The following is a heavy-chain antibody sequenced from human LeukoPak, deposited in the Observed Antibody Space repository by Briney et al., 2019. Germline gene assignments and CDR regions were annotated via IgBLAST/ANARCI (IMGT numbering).Heavy chain of an antibody. D-gene: IGHD3-10*01. V-gene: IGHV6-1*01. Sequence: SQTLSLTCAISGDSVSSNSAAWVWIRQSPSRGLEWLGRTYYRSKWYTEYAVSVKSRITINPDTSKNQFSLQLSSVNPEDTAVYYCARLGSGSNYWGQGTLVTVSS. CDR1: GDSVSSNSAA. CDR3: ARLGSGSNY. J-gene: IGHJ4*02. CDR2: TYYRSKWYT.